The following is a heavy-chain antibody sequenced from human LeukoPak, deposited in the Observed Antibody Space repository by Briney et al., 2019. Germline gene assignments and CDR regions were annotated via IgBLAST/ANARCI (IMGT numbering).Heavy chain of an antibody. J-gene: IGHJ1*01. CDR2: INHSGST. CDR1: GGSFSGYY. D-gene: IGHD1-26*01. Sequence: SETLSLTCAVYGGSFSGYYWRGIREPPGKGLEWIGEINHSGSTNYNPSLKSRVTISVDTSKNQFSLKLSSVTAADTAVYYCARGPYSGSYFLYPEYFQHWGQGTLVTVSS. CDR3: ARGPYSGSYFLYPEYFQH. V-gene: IGHV4-34*01.